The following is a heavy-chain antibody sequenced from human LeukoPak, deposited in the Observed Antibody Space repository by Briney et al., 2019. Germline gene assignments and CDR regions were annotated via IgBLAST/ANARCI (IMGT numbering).Heavy chain of an antibody. V-gene: IGHV3-23*01. D-gene: IGHD1-26*01. CDR3: AKSIVGVSGFGY. CDR1: GFSFSSYT. Sequence: GGSLRLSCAASGFSFSSYTMNWVRQAPGKGLEWVSSISTSGGGTYYADSVKGRFTISRDNSKNTLYLQMNSLRAEDMAVYYCAKSIVGVSGFGYWGQGTLVTVFS. J-gene: IGHJ4*02. CDR2: ISTSGGGT.